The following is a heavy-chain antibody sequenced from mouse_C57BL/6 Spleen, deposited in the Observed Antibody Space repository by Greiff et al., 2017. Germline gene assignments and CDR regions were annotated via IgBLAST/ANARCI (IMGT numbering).Heavy chain of an antibody. D-gene: IGHD1-1*01. CDR3: ARVHYGSSYDWYFGV. V-gene: IGHV1-78*01. CDR2: IYPRDGST. Sequence: QVQLQQSDAELVKPGASVKISCKVSGYTFTDHTIHWMKQRPEQGLEWIGYIYPRDGSTNYNEKFKGKATLTADKSSSTAYMQLNSLTSEDSAVYFCARVHYGSSYDWYFGVWGTVTTVTVSS. CDR1: GYTFTDHT. J-gene: IGHJ1*03.